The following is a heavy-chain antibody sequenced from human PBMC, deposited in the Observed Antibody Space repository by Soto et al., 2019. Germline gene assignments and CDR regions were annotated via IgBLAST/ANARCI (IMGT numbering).Heavy chain of an antibody. J-gene: IGHJ3*02. CDR3: ASTLRLETIAFDI. CDR1: GFTFSSYW. CDR2: IKQDGSEK. Sequence: PGGSLRLSCAASGFTFSSYWMSWVRQAPGKGLEWVANIKQDGSEKYYVDSVKGRFTISRDNAKNSLYLQMNSLRAEDTAVYYCASTLRLETIAFDIWGQGTMVTVSS. D-gene: IGHD3-16*01. V-gene: IGHV3-7*01.